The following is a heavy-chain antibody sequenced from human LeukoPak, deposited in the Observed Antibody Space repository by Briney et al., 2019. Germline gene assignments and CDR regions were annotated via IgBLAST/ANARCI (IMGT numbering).Heavy chain of an antibody. CDR2: VYYSGST. CDR1: GGSLSSSGYY. V-gene: IGHV4-39*01. Sequence: SETLSLTCTVSGGSLSSSGYYWGWIRQPPGKGLEWIGSVYYSGSTYYNPSLKSRVTISVDTSKNQFSLKLSSVTAADTAVYYCARHARSGDFDYWGQGTLVTVSS. J-gene: IGHJ4*02. D-gene: IGHD1-26*01. CDR3: ARHARSGDFDY.